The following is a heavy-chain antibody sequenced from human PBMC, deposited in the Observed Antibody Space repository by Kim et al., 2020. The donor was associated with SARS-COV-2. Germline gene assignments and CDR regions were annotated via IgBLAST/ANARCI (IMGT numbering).Heavy chain of an antibody. D-gene: IGHD5-12*01. CDR3: ARGGVEMATNFHLWPFDY. CDR2: INHSGST. V-gene: IGHV4-34*01. J-gene: IGHJ4*02. CDR1: GGSFSGYY. Sequence: SETLSLTCAVYGGSFSGYYWSWIRQPPGKGLEWIGEINHSGSTNYNPSLKSRVTISVDSSKNQFSLKLSSVTAADTAVYYCARGGVEMATNFHLWPFDYWGQGTLVTVSS.